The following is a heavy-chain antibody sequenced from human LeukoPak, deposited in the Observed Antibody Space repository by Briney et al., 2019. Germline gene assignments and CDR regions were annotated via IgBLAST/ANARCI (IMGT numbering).Heavy chain of an antibody. CDR1: GFTFSSYA. CDR2: ISYDGSNK. J-gene: IGHJ4*02. D-gene: IGHD6-13*01. V-gene: IGHV3-30-3*01. Sequence: PGGSLRLSCAASGFTFSSYAMHWVRQAPGKGLEWVAVISYDGSNKYYADSVKGRFTISRDNSKSTLYLQMNSLRAEDTAVYYCAREGGYSSSWYRLFDYWGQGTLVTVSS. CDR3: AREGGYSSSWYRLFDY.